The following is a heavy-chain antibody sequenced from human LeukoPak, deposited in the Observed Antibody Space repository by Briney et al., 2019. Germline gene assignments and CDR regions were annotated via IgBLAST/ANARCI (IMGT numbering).Heavy chain of an antibody. Sequence: GGSLRLSCAASGFTFSSYSMNWVRQAPGKGLEWVSSISSSSSYICYADSVKGRFTISRDNAKNSLYLQMNSLRAEDTAVYYCAREGRGIVVVRDYWGQGTLVTVSS. CDR2: ISSSSSYI. V-gene: IGHV3-21*01. CDR3: AREGRGIVVVRDY. J-gene: IGHJ4*02. D-gene: IGHD3-22*01. CDR1: GFTFSSYS.